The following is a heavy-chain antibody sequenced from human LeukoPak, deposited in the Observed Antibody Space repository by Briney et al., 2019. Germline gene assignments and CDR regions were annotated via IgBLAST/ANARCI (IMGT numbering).Heavy chain of an antibody. Sequence: GGSLRLSCAASGFTFSNYDMHWVRQAPGKGLEWVAVISYDGSNKYYADSVKGRFTISRDNSKNTLYLQMNSLRAEDTAVYYCAKDVEYSSSYYFDYWGQGTLVTVSS. CDR3: AKDVEYSSSYYFDY. CDR2: ISYDGSNK. D-gene: IGHD6-6*01. V-gene: IGHV3-30*18. J-gene: IGHJ4*02. CDR1: GFTFSNYD.